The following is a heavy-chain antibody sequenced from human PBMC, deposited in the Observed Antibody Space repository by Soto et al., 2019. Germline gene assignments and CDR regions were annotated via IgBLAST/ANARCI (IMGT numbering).Heavy chain of an antibody. V-gene: IGHV3-30-3*01. D-gene: IGHD3-22*01. CDR2: ISYDGSNK. CDR3: ARFYTYYYDSSGYYGPN. J-gene: IGHJ4*02. Sequence: LRLSCAASGFTFSSYAMHWVRQAPGKGLEWVAVISYDGSNKYYADSVKGRFTISRDNSKNTLYLQMNSLRAEDTAVYYCARFYTYYYDSSGYYGPNWGQGTLVTVSS. CDR1: GFTFSSYA.